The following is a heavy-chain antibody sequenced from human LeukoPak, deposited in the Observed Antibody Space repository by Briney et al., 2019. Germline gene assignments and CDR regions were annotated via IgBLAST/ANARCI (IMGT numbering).Heavy chain of an antibody. D-gene: IGHD2/OR15-2a*01. V-gene: IGHV3-64D*06. CDR3: VKALGTGTTPVYFDY. J-gene: IGHJ4*02. CDR1: GFTFSSYA. Sequence: PGGSLRLSCSASGFTFSSYAMHWVRQAPGKGLEYVSAISSNGGSTYYADSVKGRFTISRDNSKNTLYLQMSSLRAEDTAVYYWVKALGTGTTPVYFDYWGQGTLITVSS. CDR2: ISSNGGST.